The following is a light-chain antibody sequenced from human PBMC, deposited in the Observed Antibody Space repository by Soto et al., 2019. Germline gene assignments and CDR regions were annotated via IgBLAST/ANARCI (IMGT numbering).Light chain of an antibody. CDR1: KIGSKS. CDR3: QVWDRSTYHVV. J-gene: IGLJ2*01. Sequence: SYELTQPPSVSVAPGKTATINCGGDKIGSKSVLWYQQKPGQAPVSVIFYDSDRPSGIPERFSGSNAGNTATLTISRVEDGDEADYYCQVWDRSTYHVVFGGGTKLTVL. CDR2: YDS. V-gene: IGLV3-21*04.